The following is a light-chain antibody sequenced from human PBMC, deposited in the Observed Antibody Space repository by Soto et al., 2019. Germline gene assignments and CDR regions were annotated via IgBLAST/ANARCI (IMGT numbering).Light chain of an antibody. CDR3: QQYGSSPPWT. Sequence: EIVLTQSPGTLSLSPGERATLSCRASQSVSSSYLAWYQQKPGQAPRLLIYGASGRATGIPDRFSGSGSGTDFTLPISRLEPEDFAVYYCQQYGSSPPWTFGQGTKVEIK. CDR1: QSVSSSY. J-gene: IGKJ1*01. V-gene: IGKV3-20*01. CDR2: GAS.